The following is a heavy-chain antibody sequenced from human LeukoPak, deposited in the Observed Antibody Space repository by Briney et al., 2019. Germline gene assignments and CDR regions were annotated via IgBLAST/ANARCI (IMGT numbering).Heavy chain of an antibody. V-gene: IGHV1-2*02. Sequence: ASVTVSCKASGYTFTGYYMHWVRQAPGQGLEWMGWINPNSGVTNYAQKFQGRVTMTRDTSISTAYMELSRLRSDDTAVYYCAATIFGVADAFDIWGQGTMVTVSS. J-gene: IGHJ3*02. D-gene: IGHD3-3*01. CDR1: GYTFTGYY. CDR2: INPNSGVT. CDR3: AATIFGVADAFDI.